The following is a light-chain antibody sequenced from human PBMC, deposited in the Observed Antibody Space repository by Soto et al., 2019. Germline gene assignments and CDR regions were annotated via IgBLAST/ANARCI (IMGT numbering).Light chain of an antibody. Sequence: QAVLTQPPSASGSPGQSVTISCTGTSSDVGGYDHVSWYQQHPGKAPKLMIYDVSKRPSGVPDRFSGSKSGNSASLTVSGLQAEDEADYYCSSYAGNNNLIFGGGTKVTVL. CDR2: DVS. CDR1: SSDVGGYDH. V-gene: IGLV2-8*01. CDR3: SSYAGNNNLI. J-gene: IGLJ2*01.